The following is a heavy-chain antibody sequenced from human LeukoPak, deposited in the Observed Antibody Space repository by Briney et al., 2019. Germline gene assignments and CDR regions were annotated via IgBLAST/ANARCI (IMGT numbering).Heavy chain of an antibody. J-gene: IGHJ1*01. V-gene: IGHV3-48*03. Sequence: GGSLRLSCAASGFTFSSYEMNWVRQAPGKGLEWVSYISSSGSTIYYADSVKGRFTISRDNAKNSLYLQMNSLRAEDTAVYYCARDSSHITMIGYFQHWGQGTLVTVSS. CDR2: ISSSGSTI. CDR3: ARDSSHITMIGYFQH. D-gene: IGHD3-22*01. CDR1: GFTFSSYE.